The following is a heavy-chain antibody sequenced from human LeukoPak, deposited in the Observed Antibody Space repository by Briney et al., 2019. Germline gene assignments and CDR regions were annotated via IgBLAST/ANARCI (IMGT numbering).Heavy chain of an antibody. CDR2: ISWNSGSI. CDR1: GFTFDDYA. CDR3: AKGTYYDFWSGPNFDY. V-gene: IGHV3-9*01. Sequence: GGSLRLSCAASGFTFDDYAMPWVRQAPGKGLEWVSGISWNSGSIGYADSVKGRFTISRDNAKNSLYLQMNSLRAEDTALYYCAKGTYYDFWSGPNFDYWGQGTLVTVSS. J-gene: IGHJ4*02. D-gene: IGHD3-3*01.